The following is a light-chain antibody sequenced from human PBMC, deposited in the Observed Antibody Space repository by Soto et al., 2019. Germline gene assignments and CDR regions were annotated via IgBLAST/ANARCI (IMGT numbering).Light chain of an antibody. CDR1: STNIGSTYD. CDR2: GNT. V-gene: IGLV1-40*01. J-gene: IGLJ1*01. Sequence: QSALTQPPSVSGAPGQRVTISCTGSSTNIGSTYDVQWYQQLPGTAPKLLIHGNTDRPSGVPNRFSGSKSGNTASLTISGLQAEDETDYYCCSYTSNNTYVFGTGTKVTVL. CDR3: CSYTSNNTYV.